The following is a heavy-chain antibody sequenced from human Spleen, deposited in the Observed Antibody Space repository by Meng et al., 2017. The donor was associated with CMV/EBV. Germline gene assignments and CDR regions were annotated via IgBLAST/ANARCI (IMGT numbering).Heavy chain of an antibody. CDR3: ARADFWSGYYIEY. J-gene: IGHJ4*02. CDR1: GFTFSSYW. Sequence: GESLKISCAASGFTFSSYWMSWVRQAPGKGLEWVANIKQDGSEKYYVDSVKGRFTISRDNAKNSLYLQMNSLRAEDTAVYYCARADFWSGYYIEYWGQGTLVTVSS. CDR2: IKQDGSEK. V-gene: IGHV3-7*04. D-gene: IGHD3-3*01.